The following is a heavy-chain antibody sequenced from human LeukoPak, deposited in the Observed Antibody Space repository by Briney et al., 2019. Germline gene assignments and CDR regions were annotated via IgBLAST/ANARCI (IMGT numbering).Heavy chain of an antibody. V-gene: IGHV3-33*01. CDR1: EFTFSSYV. J-gene: IGHJ4*02. CDR2: IWSDGSSI. CDR3: ARQEYGPAALFDC. Sequence: PGGSLRLSCVTSEFTFSSYVMHWVRPAPGKGLEWVALIWSDGSSIHYADSVKGRFTISRDNSKNTLYLQMNSLRAEDTAIYYCARQEYGPAALFDCWGQGTLVTVSS. D-gene: IGHD2/OR15-2a*01.